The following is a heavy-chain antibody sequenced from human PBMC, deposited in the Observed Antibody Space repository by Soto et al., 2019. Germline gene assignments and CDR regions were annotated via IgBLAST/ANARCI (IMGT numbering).Heavy chain of an antibody. D-gene: IGHD3-22*01. V-gene: IGHV1-69*01. Sequence: LVQSGAEVKKPGSSVRVSCKAMFGRNTVCWVRQAPGQGLEWVGGISPFVGITHYAQKFQGRVTITADESTSTAYMELGSLTSDDTAVYYCAKTHFYETGGVFDYFDYWGQGTLVTVSS. CDR3: AKTHFYETGGVFDYFDY. CDR2: ISPFVGIT. J-gene: IGHJ4*02. CDR1: MFGRNT.